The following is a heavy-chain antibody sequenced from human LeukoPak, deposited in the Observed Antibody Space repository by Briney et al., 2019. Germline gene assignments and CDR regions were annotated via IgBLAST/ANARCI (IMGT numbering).Heavy chain of an antibody. D-gene: IGHD5-18*01. J-gene: IGHJ4*02. CDR3: ARGRGGIQLWDY. Sequence: GGSLRLSCAASGFTFSSYAMSWVRQAPGKGLEWVSAISGSGGSTYYADSVKGRFTISRDNSKNTLYLQMNSLRAEDTAVYYCARGRGGIQLWDYWGQGTLVTVSS. CDR1: GFTFSSYA. CDR2: ISGSGGST. V-gene: IGHV3-23*01.